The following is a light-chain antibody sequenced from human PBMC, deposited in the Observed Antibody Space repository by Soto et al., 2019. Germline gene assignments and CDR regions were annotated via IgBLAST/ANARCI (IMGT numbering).Light chain of an antibody. V-gene: IGKV3-20*01. CDR3: QQYGSSPLT. J-gene: IGKJ4*01. Sequence: ETVLTQSPGTLSLSPGEGATLSCRASQGVSSNSLAWFQQKPGQAPRLLIYDTSYRATGIPARFSGSGSGTDFTLTISRLEPDDLAVYYCQQYGSSPLTFGGGTKVDIK. CDR1: QGVSSNS. CDR2: DTS.